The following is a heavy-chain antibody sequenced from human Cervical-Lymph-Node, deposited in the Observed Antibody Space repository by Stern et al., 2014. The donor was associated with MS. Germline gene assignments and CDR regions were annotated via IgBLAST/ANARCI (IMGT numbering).Heavy chain of an antibody. CDR3: AREHHGGNFAA. J-gene: IGHJ5*02. V-gene: IGHV1-69*01. Sequence: VQLVESGAEVKKPGSSVKVSCKVSGATFSTNGISWVRQGPGQGLAWMGASVPIFEKYNYAQRFRGRATITADEAKSTTSMELASLRSEDTGVYYCAREHHGGNFAAWGQGTLVTVSS. D-gene: IGHD4-23*01. CDR1: GATFSTNG. CDR2: SVPIFEKY.